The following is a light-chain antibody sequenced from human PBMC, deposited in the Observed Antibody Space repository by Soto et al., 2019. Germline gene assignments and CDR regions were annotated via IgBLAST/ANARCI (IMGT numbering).Light chain of an antibody. J-gene: IGKJ3*01. V-gene: IGKV3-20*01. CDR1: QSVSSSY. Sequence: EIVLTQSPGTLSLSPGERATLSCRASQSVSSSYLAWYQQKPGQAPRLLIYGASNRATGIPDRFSGSGSGTDFTLTISRLEPEDFAVYYCQQYGISPVFTFGPGTKVDIK. CDR3: QQYGISPVFT. CDR2: GAS.